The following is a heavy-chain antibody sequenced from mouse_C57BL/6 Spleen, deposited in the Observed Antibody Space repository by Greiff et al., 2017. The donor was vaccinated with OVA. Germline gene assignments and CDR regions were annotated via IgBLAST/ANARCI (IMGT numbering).Heavy chain of an antibody. Sequence: QVQLQQPGAELVKPGASVKLSCKASGYTFTSYWMHWVKQRPGQGLEWIGMIHPNSGSTNYNEKFKSKDTLTVDKSSSTAYMQLSSLTSEDAAVDYCLLWLQQEDMDYWGQGTSVTVSS. V-gene: IGHV1-64*01. CDR3: LLWLQQEDMDY. CDR1: GYTFTSYW. D-gene: IGHD2-2*01. J-gene: IGHJ4*01. CDR2: IHPNSGST.